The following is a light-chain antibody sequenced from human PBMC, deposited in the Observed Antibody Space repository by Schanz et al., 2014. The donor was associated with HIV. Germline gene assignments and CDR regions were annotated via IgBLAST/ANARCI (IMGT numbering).Light chain of an antibody. CDR2: DNN. Sequence: QSLLTQPPSASGTPGQRVTISCSGTTSNIGSNIVNWYQQFPGTAPKLLIYDNNRRASGIPDRFSGSKSGTSASLAITGLQAEDEADYYCQSFDSSLSAVVFGGGTKLTVL. J-gene: IGLJ2*01. CDR1: TSNIGSNI. V-gene: IGLV1-44*01. CDR3: QSFDSSLSAVV.